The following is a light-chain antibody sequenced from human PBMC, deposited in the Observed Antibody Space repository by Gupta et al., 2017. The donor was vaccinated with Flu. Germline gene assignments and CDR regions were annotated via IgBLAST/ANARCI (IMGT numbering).Light chain of an antibody. J-gene: IGLJ1*01. CDR1: ISHIGRNS. V-gene: IGLV1-44*01. CDR2: TND. CDR3: ASWDDSLNAYV. Sequence: SVLAQPPSASGTPGQSITISCSGSISHIGRNSVSWYQQLPGTAPKLLIFTNDQRPSGVPDRFSGSKSGASASLAISGLHFEDEADYYCASWDDSLNAYVFGTGTDVTVL.